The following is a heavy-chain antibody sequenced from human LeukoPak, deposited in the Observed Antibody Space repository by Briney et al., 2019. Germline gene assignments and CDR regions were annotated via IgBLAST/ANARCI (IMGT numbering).Heavy chain of an antibody. CDR2: IYYSGST. CDR3: ARVSEAVAGTGWFDP. D-gene: IGHD6-19*01. J-gene: IGHJ5*02. V-gene: IGHV4-59*01. CDR1: GGSISSYC. Sequence: PSETLSLTCTASGGSISSYCWNWIRQPPGKGLEWIGYIYYSGSTNYNPSLKSRVTISVDTSKNQFSLKLSSVTAADTAVYYCARVSEAVAGTGWFDPWGQGTLVTVSS.